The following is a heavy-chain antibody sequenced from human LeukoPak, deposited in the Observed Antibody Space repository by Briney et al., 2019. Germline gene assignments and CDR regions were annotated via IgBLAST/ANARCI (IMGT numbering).Heavy chain of an antibody. J-gene: IGHJ5*02. D-gene: IGHD3-16*02. Sequence: PGGSLRLSCAASGFTFSDYYMSWIRQAPGKGLEWVSYISSSGSTIYYADSVKGRFTISRDNAKNSLYLQMNSLRAEDTAVYYCARQRGSYQNNWFDPWGQGTLVTVSS. CDR2: ISSSGSTI. CDR3: ARQRGSYQNNWFDP. V-gene: IGHV3-11*04. CDR1: GFTFSDYY.